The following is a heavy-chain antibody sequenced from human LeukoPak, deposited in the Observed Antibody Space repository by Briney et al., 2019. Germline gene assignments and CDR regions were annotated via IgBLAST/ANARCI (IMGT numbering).Heavy chain of an antibody. J-gene: IGHJ4*02. CDR3: ARASVENTLRIDDY. CDR1: GYTFTYYY. CDR2: INPYSGDT. Sequence: AASVKVSCKASGYTFTYYYMHWVRQAPGQGLEWMGWINPYSGDTNYAQKFQGRVTMTRDTSITTAYMDLSRLKSDDTAVYYCARASVENTLRIDDYWGQGTLVTVSS. V-gene: IGHV1-2*02. D-gene: IGHD2-15*01.